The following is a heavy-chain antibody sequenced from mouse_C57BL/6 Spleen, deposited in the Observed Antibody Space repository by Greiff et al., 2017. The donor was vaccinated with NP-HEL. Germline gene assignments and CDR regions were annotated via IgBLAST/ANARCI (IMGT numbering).Heavy chain of an antibody. J-gene: IGHJ1*03. V-gene: IGHV3-8*01. CDR1: GYSITSDY. D-gene: IGHD1-1*01. CDR2: ISYSGST. CDR3: ARYRHYGSSYGYFDV. Sequence: EVKLQESGPGLAKPSQTLSLTCSVTGYSITSDYWNWIRKFPGNKLEYMGYISYSGSTYYNPSLKSRISITRDTSKNQYYLQLNSVTTEDTATYYCARYRHYGSSYGYFDVWGTGTTVTVSS.